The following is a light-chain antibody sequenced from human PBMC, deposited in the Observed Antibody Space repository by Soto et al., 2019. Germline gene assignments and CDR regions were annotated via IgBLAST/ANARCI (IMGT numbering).Light chain of an antibody. Sequence: ALTQPPSASGSPGQSVTISCTGTSSDVGGYNYVSWYQHHPGKAPKLMIYEVSERPSGVPNRFSGSKSGNTASLTVSGLQAEDEADYYCSSYAGSNNFNVFGTGTKVTVL. CDR3: SSYAGSNNFNV. CDR2: EVS. CDR1: SSDVGGYNY. J-gene: IGLJ1*01. V-gene: IGLV2-8*01.